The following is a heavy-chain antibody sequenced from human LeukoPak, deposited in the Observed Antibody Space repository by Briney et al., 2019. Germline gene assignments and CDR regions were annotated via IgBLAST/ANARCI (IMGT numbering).Heavy chain of an antibody. J-gene: IGHJ3*02. CDR3: ARDFDGSGSHGFHI. V-gene: IGHV4-4*07. D-gene: IGHD3-10*01. CDR2: IYISGST. Sequence: SETLSLTCTVSGGSISSYYWSWIRQPAGKGLEWIGRIYISGSTNYNPSLKSRVTMSADTSKNHFSLKLTSVTAADTAVYYCARDFDGSGSHGFHIWGQGTMVTVSS. CDR1: GGSISSYY.